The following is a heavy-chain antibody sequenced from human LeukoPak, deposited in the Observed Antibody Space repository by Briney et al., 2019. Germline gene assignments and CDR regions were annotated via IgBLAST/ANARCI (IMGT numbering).Heavy chain of an antibody. Sequence: SMKVSCKASGGTFSSYAISWVRQAPGQGLEWMGRIIPILGIANYAQKFQGRVTITADKSTSTAYMELSSLRSEDTAVYYCATGGSVVVNPLFDYWGQGTLVTVSS. J-gene: IGHJ4*02. CDR1: GGTFSSYA. D-gene: IGHD3-22*01. CDR2: IIPILGIA. V-gene: IGHV1-69*04. CDR3: ATGGSVVVNPLFDY.